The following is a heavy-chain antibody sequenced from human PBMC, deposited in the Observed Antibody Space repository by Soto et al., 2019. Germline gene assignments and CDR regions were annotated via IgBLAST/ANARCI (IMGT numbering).Heavy chain of an antibody. Sequence: PGGSLRLSCAASGFDFSSYTMNWVRQAPGKGLEWVSSISSSNRYIYYADSLKGRFTISRDNSKNTLYLQMNSLRAEDTAVYYCAKDNGIAAAGSLRDYYYGMDVWGQGTTVTVSS. D-gene: IGHD6-13*01. CDR2: ISSSNRYI. J-gene: IGHJ6*02. CDR3: AKDNGIAAAGSLRDYYYGMDV. V-gene: IGHV3-21*04. CDR1: GFDFSSYT.